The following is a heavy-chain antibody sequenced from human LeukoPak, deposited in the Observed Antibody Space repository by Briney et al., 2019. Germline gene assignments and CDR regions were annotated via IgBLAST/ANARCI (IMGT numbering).Heavy chain of an antibody. D-gene: IGHD5-12*01. J-gene: IGHJ4*02. V-gene: IGHV1-2*02. CDR1: GYTFTGHY. CDR2: INPKSGGT. CDR3: AREAYSGYAWGAD. Sequence: ASVTVSCKASGYTFTGHYMHWVRQAPGQGLEWMGWINPKSGGTNYAQKFQGRVTMNRDTSVSTAYMELSSLRSDDTAVYFCAREAYSGYAWGADWGQGTLVTVSS.